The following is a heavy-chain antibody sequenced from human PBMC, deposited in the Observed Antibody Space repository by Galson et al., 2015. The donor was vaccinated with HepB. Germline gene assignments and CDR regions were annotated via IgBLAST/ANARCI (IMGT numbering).Heavy chain of an antibody. V-gene: IGHV3-48*02. Sequence: SLRLSCAASGFTFSSYTMNWVRQAPGKGLESVSYIGSTGTTMYYADSAKGRFTISRDNAQNSLYLQMNSLRDEDTAVYYCARVYFGSGSPSAYWYFDLWGRGALVTVSS. CDR2: IGSTGTTM. CDR1: GFTFSSYT. D-gene: IGHD3-10*01. CDR3: ARVYFGSGSPSAYWYFDL. J-gene: IGHJ2*01.